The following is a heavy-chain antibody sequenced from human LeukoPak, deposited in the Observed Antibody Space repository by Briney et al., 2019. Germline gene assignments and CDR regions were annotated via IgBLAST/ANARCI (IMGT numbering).Heavy chain of an antibody. CDR1: GFTFSSYG. CDR3: AKPLDGYSSDWYGGNFDY. V-gene: IGHV3-30*18. D-gene: IGHD6-19*01. Sequence: PGGSLRLSCAASGFTFSSYGMHWVRQAPGKGLEWVAVISYDGSNKYYADSVKGRFTISRDNSKNTLYLQMNSLRAEDTAVYYCAKPLDGYSSDWYGGNFDYWGQGTLVTVSS. J-gene: IGHJ4*02. CDR2: ISYDGSNK.